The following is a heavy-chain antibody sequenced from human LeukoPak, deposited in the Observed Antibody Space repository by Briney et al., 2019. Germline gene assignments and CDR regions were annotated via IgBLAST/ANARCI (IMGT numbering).Heavy chain of an antibody. V-gene: IGHV1-69*13. CDR3: ATGLASQPGYYYYYYMDV. Sequence: SVKVSCKASGGTFSSYAISWVRQAPGQGLEWMGGIIPIFGTANYAQKFQGRVTITADESTSTAYMELSSLRSEDTAVYYCATGLASQPGYYYYYYMDVWGKGTTVTVSS. CDR2: IIPIFGTA. CDR1: GGTFSSYA. J-gene: IGHJ6*03.